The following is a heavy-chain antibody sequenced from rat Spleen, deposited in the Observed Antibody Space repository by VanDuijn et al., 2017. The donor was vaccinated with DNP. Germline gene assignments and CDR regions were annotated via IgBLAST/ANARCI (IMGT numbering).Heavy chain of an antibody. V-gene: IGHV5-58*01. CDR2: INTDGGST. Sequence: EVQLVETGGGLVQPGRSLKLSCVASGFTFSSYWMYWIRQAPGKGLEWVSSINTDGGSTYYPDSVKGRLTISRDNARSTLYLQMDSLRSEDTATYYCTRDDEYYDGSYYYGYVMDAWGQGASVTVSS. CDR1: GFTFSSYW. D-gene: IGHD1-12*02. J-gene: IGHJ4*01. CDR3: TRDDEYYDGSYYYGYVMDA.